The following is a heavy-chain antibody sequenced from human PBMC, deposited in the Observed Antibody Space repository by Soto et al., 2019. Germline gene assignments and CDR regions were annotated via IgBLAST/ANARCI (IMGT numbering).Heavy chain of an antibody. Sequence: ASVKVSCKASGYTFTSYSMHWVRHAPGQRLEWMGGIIPIFGTANYAQKFQGRVTITADESTSTAYMELSSLRSEDTAVYYCAGISTGCKEGSDPCVDYWGQGTLVTVSS. J-gene: IGHJ4*02. CDR1: GYTFTSYS. CDR3: AGISTGCKEGSDPCVDY. D-gene: IGHD2-2*01. CDR2: IIPIFGTA. V-gene: IGHV1-69*13.